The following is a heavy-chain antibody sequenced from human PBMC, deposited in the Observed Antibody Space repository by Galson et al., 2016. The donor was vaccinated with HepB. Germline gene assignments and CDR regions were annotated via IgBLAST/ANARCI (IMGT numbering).Heavy chain of an antibody. J-gene: IGHJ6*02. Sequence: SLRLSCAASGFTFSSFEMNWVRQAPGKGLEWLLYISSSGTTIHYADSVKGRFTISRDNARNSLYLQMNSLRVEDTAVYYCARDLVYPGDYGKYYYYGMDVWGQGTTVTVSS. D-gene: IGHD4-17*01. CDR1: GFTFSSFE. CDR2: ISSSGTTI. V-gene: IGHV3-48*03. CDR3: ARDLVYPGDYGKYYYYGMDV.